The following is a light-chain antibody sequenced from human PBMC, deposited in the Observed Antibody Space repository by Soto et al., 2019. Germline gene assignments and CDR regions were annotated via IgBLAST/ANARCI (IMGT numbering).Light chain of an antibody. Sequence: ESVLTQSPGTLSLSPGERVTLSCRASQSISSNYLAWYQQKPGQAPRLLIYGASTRVTGIPDRFSGSGSGTDFTLTISRLEPEDSAVYYCQQYGSSPTWTFCQGTKVEIK. CDR3: QQYGSSPTWT. V-gene: IGKV3-20*01. CDR2: GAS. CDR1: QSISSNY. J-gene: IGKJ1*01.